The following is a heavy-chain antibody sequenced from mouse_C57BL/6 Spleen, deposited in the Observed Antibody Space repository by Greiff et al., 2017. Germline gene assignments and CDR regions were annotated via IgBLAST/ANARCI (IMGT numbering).Heavy chain of an antibody. D-gene: IGHD1-1*01. CDR2: ISSGSSTI. V-gene: IGHV5-17*01. CDR1: GFTFSDYG. Sequence: EVMLVESGGGLVKPGGSLKLSCAASGFTFSDYGMHWVRQAPEKGLEWVAYISSGSSTIYYADTVKGRFTITRDNAKNTLFLQMTSLRSEATAMYYWVRPLGDGISCFDYWGQGTTLTVSS. J-gene: IGHJ2*01. CDR3: VRPLGDGISCFDY.